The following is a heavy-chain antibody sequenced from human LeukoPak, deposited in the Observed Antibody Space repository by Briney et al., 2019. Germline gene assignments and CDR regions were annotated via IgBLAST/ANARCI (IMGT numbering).Heavy chain of an antibody. CDR2: IYYSGST. Sequence: SETLSLTCTVSGGSISSSSYYWGWIRQPPGKGLEWIGSIYYSGSTYYNPSLKSRVTISVDTSKNQFSLKLSSVTAADTAVYYCARGRTHQSNSSSSQSRGPYYYYYMDVWGKGTTVTVSS. D-gene: IGHD6-6*01. CDR1: GGSISSSSYY. J-gene: IGHJ6*03. V-gene: IGHV4-39*01. CDR3: ARGRTHQSNSSSSQSRGPYYYYYMDV.